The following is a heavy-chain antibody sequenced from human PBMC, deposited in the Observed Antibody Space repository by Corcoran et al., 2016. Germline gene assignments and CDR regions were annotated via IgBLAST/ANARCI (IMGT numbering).Heavy chain of an antibody. J-gene: IGHJ3*02. CDR3: ARLDPRSSSAFDI. CDR2: IYTSGST. CDR1: GGSISSYY. Sequence: QVQLQESGPGLVKPSGTLSLTCTVSGGSISSYYWSWIRQPAGKGLEWIGRIYTSGSTNYNPSLKSRVTMSVATAKNQFSLTLSSVTAADTAVYYCARLDPRSSSAFDIWGQGTMVTVSS. D-gene: IGHD6-6*01. V-gene: IGHV4-4*07.